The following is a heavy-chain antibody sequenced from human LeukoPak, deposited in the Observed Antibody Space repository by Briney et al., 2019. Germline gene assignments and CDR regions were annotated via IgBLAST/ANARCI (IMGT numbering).Heavy chain of an antibody. CDR3: ARTPLPAAIRGNWFDP. D-gene: IGHD2-2*02. CDR2: ISPNSGGT. J-gene: IGHJ5*02. Sequence: ASVKVSCKASGYTFTGYYMHWVRQAPGQGLEWMGWISPNSGGTNYAQKFQGRVTMTRDTSISTAYMELSRLRSDDTAVYYCARTPLPAAIRGNWFDPWGQGTLVTVSS. CDR1: GYTFTGYY. V-gene: IGHV1-2*02.